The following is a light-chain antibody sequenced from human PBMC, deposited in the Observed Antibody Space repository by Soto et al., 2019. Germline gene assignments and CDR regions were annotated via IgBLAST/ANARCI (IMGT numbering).Light chain of an antibody. V-gene: IGKV3-15*01. Sequence: EIVLTQSPATLSVSLGASATLSCRASQSVSLSLAWFQMRPGQPHRLLIYGASTRATDIPARFSGSGSGTDFTLTISSLQSEDFAVYFCQQYHIWPSWTFGQGTKVELK. CDR1: QSVSLS. J-gene: IGKJ1*01. CDR3: QQYHIWPSWT. CDR2: GAS.